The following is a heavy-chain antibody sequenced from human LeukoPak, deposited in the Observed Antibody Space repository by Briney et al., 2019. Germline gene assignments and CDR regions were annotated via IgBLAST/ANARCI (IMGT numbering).Heavy chain of an antibody. J-gene: IGHJ5*02. CDR3: ARSLSFRSTIIGVDDDSWFYP. Sequence: SETLSLTCTVSGVSISSGTYDWSWIRQPAGMGLEWIGRIYTSESTNYNPSLKSRVTMSIDTSKNQFSLKISSVTAADTAVYYCARSLSFRSTIIGVDDDSWFYPWGQRTLVTVSS. CDR1: GVSISSGTYD. V-gene: IGHV4-61*02. CDR2: IYTSEST. D-gene: IGHD3-3*01.